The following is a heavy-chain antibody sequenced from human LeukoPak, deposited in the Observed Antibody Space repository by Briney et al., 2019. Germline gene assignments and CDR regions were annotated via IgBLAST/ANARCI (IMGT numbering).Heavy chain of an antibody. D-gene: IGHD6-19*01. J-gene: IGHJ6*03. Sequence: GGSLRLSCAASGFTFSTFAMHWVRQAPGKGLEWVAILSYDGSSKYYADSVKGRFTISRDNAKNSLYLQMNSLRAEDTAVYYCARSHSSGWRYYYMDVWGKGTTVTVSS. CDR2: LSYDGSSK. CDR1: GFTFSTFA. CDR3: ARSHSSGWRYYYMDV. V-gene: IGHV3-30*04.